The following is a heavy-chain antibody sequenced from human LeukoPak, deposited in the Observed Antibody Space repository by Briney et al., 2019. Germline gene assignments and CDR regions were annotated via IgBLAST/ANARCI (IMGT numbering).Heavy chain of an antibody. J-gene: IGHJ6*03. V-gene: IGHV3-23*01. Sequence: GGTLTLSCAASGFTFSSYGMSWVRQAPGKGLEWVSSISGSGGSTYYADSVKGRFTISRDNSKNTLYLQMNSLRAEDTAVYYCAKDPSSGSYYYYYMDVWGKGTTVTISS. CDR3: AKDPSSGSYYYYYMDV. CDR2: ISGSGGST. CDR1: GFTFSSYG. D-gene: IGHD1-26*01.